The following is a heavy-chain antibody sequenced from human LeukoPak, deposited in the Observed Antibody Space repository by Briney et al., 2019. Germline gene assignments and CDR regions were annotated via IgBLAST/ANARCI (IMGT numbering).Heavy chain of an antibody. CDR2: ISWNSGSI. V-gene: IGHV3-9*03. J-gene: IGHJ4*02. CDR1: GFTLDDYA. D-gene: IGHD3-3*01. CDR3: AKDKGYDFWSGVFDY. Sequence: GRSLRLSCAASGFTLDDYAMHWVRQAPGKGLEWVSGISWNSGSIGYADSVKGRFTISRDNAKNSLYLQMNSLRAEDMALYYCAKDKGYDFWSGVFDYWGQGTLVTVSS.